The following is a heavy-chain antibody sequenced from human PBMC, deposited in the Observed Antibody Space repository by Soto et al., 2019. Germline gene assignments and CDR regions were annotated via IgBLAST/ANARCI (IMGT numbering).Heavy chain of an antibody. V-gene: IGHV1-69*01. J-gene: IGHJ5*02. CDR3: AIADIHGSSWYFWFDP. CDR1: GGTFSRHA. D-gene: IGHD6-13*01. Sequence: QVQLVQSGSEVKMPGSSVKVSCKTSGGTFSRHAINWVRQAPGQGLEWMGGIIPLFGTTNYAQKFKGRVTISADQSSSTAHKALSSLTSEAAAVYYCAIADIHGSSWYFWFDPWGQGTLVTVSS. CDR2: IIPLFGTT.